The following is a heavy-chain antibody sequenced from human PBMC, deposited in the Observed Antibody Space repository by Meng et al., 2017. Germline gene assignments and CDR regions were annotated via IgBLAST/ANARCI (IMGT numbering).Heavy chain of an antibody. CDR2: INPNSGGT. J-gene: IGHJ4*02. CDR1: GYTFTGYY. CDR3: ARDLNYYDSSGYSSLFDY. Sequence: GKLGQAGGEVKKPGASVKVSCNASGYTFTGYYMHWVRQAPGQGLEWMGRINPNSGGTNYAQKFQGRVTMTRDTSISTAYMELSRLRSDDTAVYYCARDLNYYDSSGYSSLFDYWGQGTLVTVSS. D-gene: IGHD3-22*01. V-gene: IGHV1-2*06.